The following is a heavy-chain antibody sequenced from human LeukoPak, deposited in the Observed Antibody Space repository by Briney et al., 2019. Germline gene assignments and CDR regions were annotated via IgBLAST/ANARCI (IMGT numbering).Heavy chain of an antibody. D-gene: IGHD6-13*01. V-gene: IGHV3-30*03. J-gene: IGHJ6*04. Sequence: GGSLRLSCAASGFIFSNHCMHWVRQAPGKGLEWVAVISYDRSSISYADAVNGRFTISRDSSGNTLYMQMNSLRAEATAVYYCARRKAASGRVDYAMDVWGKRTTVTVSS. CDR1: GFIFSNHC. CDR3: ARRKAASGRVDYAMDV. CDR2: ISYDRSSI.